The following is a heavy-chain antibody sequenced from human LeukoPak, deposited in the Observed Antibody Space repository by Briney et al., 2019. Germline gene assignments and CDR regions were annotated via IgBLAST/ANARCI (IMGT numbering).Heavy chain of an antibody. D-gene: IGHD4-17*01. V-gene: IGHV3-66*01. J-gene: IGHJ4*02. CDR3: ARGIVDYGDYGLDY. Sequence: GGSLRLSCAASGFTVSSKYMSWVRQAPGKGLEWVSVIYSGGDTYYADSVKGRFTISRDNSKNTLYLQMNSLGAEDTALYYCARGIVDYGDYGLDYWGQGTLVTVSS. CDR1: GFTVSSKY. CDR2: IYSGGDT.